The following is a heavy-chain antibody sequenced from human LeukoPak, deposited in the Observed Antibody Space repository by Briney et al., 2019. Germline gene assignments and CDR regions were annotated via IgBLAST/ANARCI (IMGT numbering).Heavy chain of an antibody. CDR3: ARDYGDYGSHWDAFDI. CDR2: ISPNSGGT. Sequence: VSVKVSCKDSGYTFTDYYIHWVRQAPGQGLEWMGWISPNSGGTKYAQKFQGRVTMTRDTSISTVYMELSRLRSDDTAVYYCARDYGDYGSHWDAFDIWGQGTMVTVFS. D-gene: IGHD4-17*01. J-gene: IGHJ3*02. V-gene: IGHV1-2*02. CDR1: GYTFTDYY.